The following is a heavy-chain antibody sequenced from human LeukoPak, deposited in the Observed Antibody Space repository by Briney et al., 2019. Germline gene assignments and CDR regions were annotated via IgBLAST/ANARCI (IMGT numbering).Heavy chain of an antibody. D-gene: IGHD3-10*01. J-gene: IGHJ6*03. CDR1: GGSISTSNYY. Sequence: SETLSLTCTVSGGSISTSNYYWGWIRQPPGKGLEWIGNIFYSGSTYYSPSLKSRVTISLDTSRNQFSLKLNSVTAADTAVYYCARGQLLWFGEFMDVWGKGTTVTISS. V-gene: IGHV4-39*07. CDR3: ARGQLLWFGEFMDV. CDR2: IFYSGST.